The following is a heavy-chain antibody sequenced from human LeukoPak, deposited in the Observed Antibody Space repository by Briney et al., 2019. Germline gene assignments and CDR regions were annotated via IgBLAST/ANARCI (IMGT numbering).Heavy chain of an antibody. D-gene: IGHD1-1*01. J-gene: IGHJ4*02. V-gene: IGHV1-2*02. CDR1: GYTFTGYY. CDR3: ARDLAGTTNVY. Sequence: GASVKVSCKASGYTFTGYYMHWVRQAPGQGLEWMGWINPNSGGTNYAPKFQGRVTMTRDTSISTAYMELSRLRSDDTAVYYCARDLAGTTNVYWGQGTLVTVSS. CDR2: INPNSGGT.